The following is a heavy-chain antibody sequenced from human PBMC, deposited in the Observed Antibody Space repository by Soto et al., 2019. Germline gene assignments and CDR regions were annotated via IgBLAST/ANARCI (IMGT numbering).Heavy chain of an antibody. D-gene: IGHD3-10*01. V-gene: IGHV3-11*01. CDR1: GFTFIDYY. Sequence: PGGSLRLSCAASGFTFIDYYMSWIRQAPGKGLEWISYISSSSGIIYYADSVKGRFTISRDNAKNSLYLQMNSLRAEDTAVYYCARGSPGNSYYFDYWGQGTLVTVSS. J-gene: IGHJ4*02. CDR3: ARGSPGNSYYFDY. CDR2: ISSSSGII.